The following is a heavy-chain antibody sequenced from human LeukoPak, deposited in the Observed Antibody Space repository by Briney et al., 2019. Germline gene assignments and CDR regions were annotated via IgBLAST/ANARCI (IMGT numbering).Heavy chain of an antibody. V-gene: IGHV3-74*01. CDR2: IKTDGSST. CDR1: GFTFSSYW. D-gene: IGHD3-22*01. J-gene: IGHJ3*02. CDR3: ARDGHYYDSSGYYHDAFDI. Sequence: GGSLRLSCAASGFTFSSYWMHWVRQAPGKGLVWVSRIKTDGSSTTYADSVKGRFTISRDNSKNTLYLQMNSLRAEDTAVYYCARDGHYYDSSGYYHDAFDIWGQGTMVTVSS.